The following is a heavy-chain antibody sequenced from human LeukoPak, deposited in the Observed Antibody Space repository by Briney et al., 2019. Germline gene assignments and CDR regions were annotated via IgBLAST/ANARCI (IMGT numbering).Heavy chain of an antibody. CDR2: IIPIFGTA. Sequence: SVKVSCKASGGTFSSYAISWVRQAPGQGLEWMGGIIPIFGTANYAQKFQGRVTITADESTSTAYMELSSLRSEDTAVYYCAWGVIYDFWSGYCSLWGQGTLVTVSS. CDR3: AWGVIYDFWSGYCSL. J-gene: IGHJ4*02. V-gene: IGHV1-69*13. CDR1: GGTFSSYA. D-gene: IGHD3-3*01.